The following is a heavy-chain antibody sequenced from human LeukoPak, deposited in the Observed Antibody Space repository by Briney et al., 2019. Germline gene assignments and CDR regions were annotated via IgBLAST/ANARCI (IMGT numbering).Heavy chain of an antibody. CDR1: GGSISSSSYY. CDR2: IYYSGST. V-gene: IGHV4-39*01. Sequence: SETLSLTCTVSGGSISSSSYYWGWIRQPPGKGLEWIGSIYYSGSTYYNPSLKSRVTISVDTSENQFSLKLSSVTAADTAVYYCARARLIVVVTPNQWFDPWGQGTLVTVSS. J-gene: IGHJ5*02. D-gene: IGHD3-22*01. CDR3: ARARLIVVVTPNQWFDP.